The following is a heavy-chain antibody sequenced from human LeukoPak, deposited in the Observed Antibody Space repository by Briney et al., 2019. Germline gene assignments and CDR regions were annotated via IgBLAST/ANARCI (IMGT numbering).Heavy chain of an antibody. D-gene: IGHD2-2*01. V-gene: IGHV1-3*01. CDR3: ARSYIVVVPAVYFDY. Sequence: VASVKVSCKTSGYTFSTYAIQRVRQAPGQRLEWMGWINGGDGNTKFSQKFQGRVTITRDTSARSSYMELSSLRSEDTAVYYCARSYIVVVPAVYFDYWGQGTLVTVSS. J-gene: IGHJ4*02. CDR1: GYTFSTYA. CDR2: INGGDGNT.